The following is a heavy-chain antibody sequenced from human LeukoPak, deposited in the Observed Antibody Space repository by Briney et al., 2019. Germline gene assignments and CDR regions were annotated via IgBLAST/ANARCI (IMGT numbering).Heavy chain of an antibody. Sequence: GGSLRLSCAAFGFTFSSDAMSWVRQAPGEGLEWGSAISGSGGSTYYADSVKGRFTISRDNSKNTLYLQMNSLRAEDTAVYSCAKAYSSSWRYNWFDPWGQGTLVTVSS. V-gene: IGHV3-23*01. CDR1: GFTFSSDA. D-gene: IGHD6-13*01. J-gene: IGHJ5*02. CDR3: AKAYSSSWRYNWFDP. CDR2: ISGSGGST.